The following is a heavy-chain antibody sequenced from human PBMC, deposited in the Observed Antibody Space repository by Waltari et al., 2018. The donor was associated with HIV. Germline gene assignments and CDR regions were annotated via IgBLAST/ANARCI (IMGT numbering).Heavy chain of an antibody. D-gene: IGHD3-10*01. V-gene: IGHV4-30-4*01. CDR1: GGPISRGHHH. CDR3: AKDPLGFGYYGMNV. J-gene: IGHJ6*02. Sequence: QVQLQESGPGLVKPSQTLSIPCTASGGPISRGHHHWSWIRQSPGKGLEWIGHIYYSGSTYYNPSLKSRVTISVDTSKNQFSLKLSSVTAADTAVYYCAKDPLGFGYYGMNVWGQGTTVTVSS. CDR2: IYYSGST.